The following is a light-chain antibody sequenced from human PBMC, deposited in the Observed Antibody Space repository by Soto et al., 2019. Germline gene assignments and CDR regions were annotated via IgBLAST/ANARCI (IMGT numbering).Light chain of an antibody. CDR2: KAS. J-gene: IGKJ1*01. CDR3: QQYGT. Sequence: DIQMTHSPSTLSASVGDRFTITCRASQSISSWLAWYQQKPGKAPKLLIYKASSLESGVPSRFSGSGSGTEFTLTISSLQPDDFATYYCQQYGTFGQGTKVDI. V-gene: IGKV1-5*03. CDR1: QSISSW.